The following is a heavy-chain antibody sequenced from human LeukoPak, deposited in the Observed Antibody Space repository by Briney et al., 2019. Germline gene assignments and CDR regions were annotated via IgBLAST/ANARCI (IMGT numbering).Heavy chain of an antibody. Sequence: ASVKVSCKASGYTFTDYYMHWVRQAPGQGLEWMGIINPSSGDTTYAQKFRGRVTMTRNTSISTAYMELSSLRSEDTAVYYCARGKRYSSSRPFDYWGQGTLVTVSS. CDR2: INPSSGDT. D-gene: IGHD6-6*01. CDR3: ARGKRYSSSRPFDY. CDR1: GYTFTDYY. V-gene: IGHV1-46*01. J-gene: IGHJ4*02.